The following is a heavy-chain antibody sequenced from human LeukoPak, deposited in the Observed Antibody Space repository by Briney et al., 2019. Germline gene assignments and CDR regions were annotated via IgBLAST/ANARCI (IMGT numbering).Heavy chain of an antibody. CDR2: IIPILGIA. J-gene: IGHJ6*02. Sequence: ASVKVSCKASGGTFSSYAISWVRQAPGQGLEWMGRIIPILGIANYAQKFQGRVTITADKSTSTAYMELSSLRSEDTAVYYCARADSSSSTEAGMDVWGQGTTVTVSS. CDR3: ARADSSSSTEAGMDV. CDR1: GGTFSSYA. D-gene: IGHD6-13*01. V-gene: IGHV1-69*04.